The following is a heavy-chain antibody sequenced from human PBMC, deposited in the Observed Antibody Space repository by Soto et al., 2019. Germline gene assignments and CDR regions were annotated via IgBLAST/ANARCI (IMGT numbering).Heavy chain of an antibody. Sequence: EVQLVESGGGLVQPGRSLRLSCAASGFTFDDYAMHWVRQAPGKGLEWVSGLSWNSGSIGYADSVKGRFTISRDNTKNSLYLQMNSLRAEDTALYYCAKDMGGYIVVIPAAMFAFDIWGQGTMVTVSS. V-gene: IGHV3-9*01. J-gene: IGHJ3*02. CDR3: AKDMGGYIVVIPAAMFAFDI. CDR2: LSWNSGSI. CDR1: GFTFDDYA. D-gene: IGHD2-2*01.